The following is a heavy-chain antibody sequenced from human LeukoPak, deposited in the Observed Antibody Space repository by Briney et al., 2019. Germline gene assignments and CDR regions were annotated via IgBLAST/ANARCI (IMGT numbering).Heavy chain of an antibody. J-gene: IGHJ6*02. CDR2: IYYSGST. CDR1: GGSISSYY. V-gene: IGHV4-59*08. Sequence: SETPSLTCTVSGGSISSYYWSWIRQPPGKGLEWIGYIYYSGSTNYNPSLKSRVTISVDTSKNQFSLKLSSVTAADTAVYYCARQIGERYYYYGMDVWGQGTTVTVSS. D-gene: IGHD2-21*01. CDR3: ARQIGERYYYYGMDV.